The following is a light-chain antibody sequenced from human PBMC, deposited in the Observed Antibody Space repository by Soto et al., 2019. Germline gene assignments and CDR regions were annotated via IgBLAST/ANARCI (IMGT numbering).Light chain of an antibody. CDR1: QSVSRW. CDR2: DAS. J-gene: IGKJ1*01. CDR3: QQYHSYWT. V-gene: IGKV1-5*01. Sequence: DVQMTHSPSTLSASVGDIVTVTCRASQSVSRWVAWYQQKVGKAPKLLIYDASSLESGVPQRFSGSGSGTEFTLTISSLQTDDFSTYYCQQYHSYWTFGQGTKVDI.